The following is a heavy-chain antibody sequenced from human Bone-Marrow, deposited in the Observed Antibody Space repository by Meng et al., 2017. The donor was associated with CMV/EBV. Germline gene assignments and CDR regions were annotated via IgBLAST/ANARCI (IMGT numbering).Heavy chain of an antibody. J-gene: IGHJ4*02. Sequence: CAVTGGSISSHNWWSWVRQPPGKGLEWIGEIYHSGSTNYNPSLKSRVTISVDKSKNQLSLKLNSMTAADTAVYYCARDLGTVAPGFWGQGTLVTVSS. CDR2: IYHSGST. D-gene: IGHD4-23*01. CDR3: ARDLGTVAPGF. V-gene: IGHV4-4*02. CDR1: GGSISSHNW.